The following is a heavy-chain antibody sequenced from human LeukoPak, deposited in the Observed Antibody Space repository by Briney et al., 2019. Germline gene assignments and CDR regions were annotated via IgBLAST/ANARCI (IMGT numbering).Heavy chain of an antibody. CDR3: ARGEYYYDGGY. J-gene: IGHJ1*01. D-gene: IGHD3-22*01. CDR1: GLTLSRVW. CDR2: IKRYGSEK. V-gene: IGHV3-7*04. Sequence: GGALRLSCAAAGLTLSRVWMSWVSQAPGKGLEWVANIKRYGSEKSHVDPVRGRFTISRDNATNSLYLQMNSLRVEDTAVYYCARGEYYYDGGYWGQGTLVTVSS.